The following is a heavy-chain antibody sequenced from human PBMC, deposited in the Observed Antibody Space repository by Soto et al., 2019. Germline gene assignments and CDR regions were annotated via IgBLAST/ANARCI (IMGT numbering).Heavy chain of an antibody. J-gene: IGHJ4*02. CDR2: INPSGGST. CDR1: GYTFTSYY. CDR3: ARGRGGVVTTYYFDY. Sequence: ASVKVSCKASGYTFTSYYMHWVRQAPGQGLEWMGIINPSGGSTNYAQKFQGRVTMTRDTSTTTVYMELSSLRSEDTAVYYCARGRGGVVTTYYFDYWGQETLVTVSS. V-gene: IGHV1-46*01. D-gene: IGHD2-21*02.